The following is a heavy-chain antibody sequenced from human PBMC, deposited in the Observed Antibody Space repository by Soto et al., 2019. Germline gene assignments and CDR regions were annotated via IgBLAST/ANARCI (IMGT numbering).Heavy chain of an antibody. Sequence: KPSETLSLTCAVSGGSFSDNYWTWFRQPPNKGLEWIGEISPSGTTKYIPSLWSRATISVDTSKNQFSLKVTSVTAADTAVYYCATSLWFGTQPEIWGRGTLVTVSS. D-gene: IGHD3-10*01. J-gene: IGHJ4*02. CDR3: ATSLWFGTQPEI. V-gene: IGHV4-34*01. CDR2: ISPSGTT. CDR1: GGSFSDNY.